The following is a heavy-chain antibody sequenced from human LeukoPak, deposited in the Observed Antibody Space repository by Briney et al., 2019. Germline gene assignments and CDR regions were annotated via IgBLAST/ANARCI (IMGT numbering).Heavy chain of an antibody. J-gene: IGHJ4*02. Sequence: PGGSLRLSCAASGFTFSSNYMSWVRQAPGKGLEWVSVIYSGGSTYYADSVKGRFTISRDNSKNTLYLQMNSLRAEDTAVYYCAIRWFGELSLDYWGQGTLVTVSS. CDR2: IYSGGST. CDR1: GFTFSSNY. CDR3: AIRWFGELSLDY. V-gene: IGHV3-53*01. D-gene: IGHD3-10*01.